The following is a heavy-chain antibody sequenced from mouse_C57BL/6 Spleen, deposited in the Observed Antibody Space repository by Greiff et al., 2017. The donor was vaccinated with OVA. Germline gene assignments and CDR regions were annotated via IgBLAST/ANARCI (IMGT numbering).Heavy chain of an antibody. CDR1: GFTFSDYY. CDR3: ARDSNYVLDY. CDR2: INYDGSST. J-gene: IGHJ2*01. Sequence: EVQRVESEGGLVQPGSSMKLSCTASGFTFSDYYMAWVRQVPEKGLEWVANINYDGSSTYYLDSLKSRFIISRDNAKNILYLQMSSLKSEDTATYYCARDSNYVLDYWGQGTTLTVSS. V-gene: IGHV5-16*01. D-gene: IGHD2-5*01.